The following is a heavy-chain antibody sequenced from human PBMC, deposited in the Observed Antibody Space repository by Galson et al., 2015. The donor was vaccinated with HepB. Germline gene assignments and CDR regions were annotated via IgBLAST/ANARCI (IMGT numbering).Heavy chain of an antibody. CDR3: ATASGSYGDFDY. V-gene: IGHV1-24*01. J-gene: IGHJ4*02. CDR2: FGTEDGET. CDR1: GYTLTKLS. D-gene: IGHD1-26*01. Sequence: SVKVSCKVSGYTLTKLSMSWVRQAPGKGLEWMGGFGTEDGETIYAQRFQGRVTMTEDTSTGTAYMELSSLRSEDTAVYYCATASGSYGDFDYWGQGTLVTVSS.